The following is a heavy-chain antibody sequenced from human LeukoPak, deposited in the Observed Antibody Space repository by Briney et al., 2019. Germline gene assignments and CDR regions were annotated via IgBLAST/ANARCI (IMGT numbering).Heavy chain of an antibody. CDR1: GFTVSSNY. Sequence: GGSLRLSCAASGFTVSSNYMSWVRQAPGRGLEWVLVIYRGGDTYYEDSVKGRFTISRDNSKNTLYLQMNSLRAEDTTVYYCARDQYFDNSGYYWSDHWGQGTLVTVSS. D-gene: IGHD3-22*01. CDR3: ARDQYFDNSGYYWSDH. V-gene: IGHV3-66*01. J-gene: IGHJ5*02. CDR2: IYRGGDT.